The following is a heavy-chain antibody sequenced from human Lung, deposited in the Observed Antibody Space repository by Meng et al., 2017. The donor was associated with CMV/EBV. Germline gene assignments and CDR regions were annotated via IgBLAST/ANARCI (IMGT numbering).Heavy chain of an antibody. CDR2: ISTNTGTP. V-gene: IGHV7-4-1*02. CDR3: ARGGNFDP. CDR1: GKTFSTYS. Sequence: VKLVLSGSELTQPGASWKVSCKAAGKTFSTYSINWVRQAHGRGLEWMGWISTNTGTPTYTQGFTGRFVFSLDTSVSTAYLQISSLKAEDTAVYYCARGGNFDPWGQGTLVTVSS. D-gene: IGHD2/OR15-2a*01. J-gene: IGHJ5*02.